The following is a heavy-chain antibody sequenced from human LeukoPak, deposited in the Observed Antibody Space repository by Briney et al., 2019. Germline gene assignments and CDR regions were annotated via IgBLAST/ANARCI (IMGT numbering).Heavy chain of an antibody. CDR1: GDSVSSNSAA. CDR3: ARDFGVSSWYYDWFDP. CDR2: TYYRSKWYN. V-gene: IGHV6-1*01. D-gene: IGHD6-13*01. Sequence: SQTLSLTCAVSGDSVSSNSAAWNWIRQSPSRGLQWLGRTYYRSKWYNDYAISVKSRITINPDTSKNQFSLQLNSVTPEDTAVYYCARDFGVSSWYYDWFDPCGQGTLVTVSS. J-gene: IGHJ5*02.